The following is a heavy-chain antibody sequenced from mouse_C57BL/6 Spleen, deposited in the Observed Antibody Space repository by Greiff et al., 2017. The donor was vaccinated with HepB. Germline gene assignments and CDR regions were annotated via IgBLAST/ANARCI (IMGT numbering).Heavy chain of an antibody. CDR3: ARYDDYGGAWFAY. Sequence: VHVKQSGAELVKPGASVKLSCTASGFNIKDYYMHWVKQRTEQGLEWIGRLDPEDGETKYAPKFQGQATITADTSSNTAYMQLSSLTSEDTAVYYCARYDDYGGAWFAYWGQGTLVTVSA. CDR1: GFNIKDYY. J-gene: IGHJ3*01. V-gene: IGHV14-2*01. CDR2: LDPEDGET. D-gene: IGHD2-3*01.